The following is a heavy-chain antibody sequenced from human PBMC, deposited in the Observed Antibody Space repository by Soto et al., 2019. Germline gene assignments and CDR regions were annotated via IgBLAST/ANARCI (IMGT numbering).Heavy chain of an antibody. Sequence: QVQLQKSGPGLVKPSQTLSLTCTVSGVSITSHCWTWIWQPPGKGLEWIGNIRYSRGTNYTPSLKGRDIISVDTSENQSSLKPCSVTTAYTAVYYCTVGGAGDPFVYWGQGTLVTVSS. CDR2: IRYSRGT. V-gene: IGHV4-59*11. CDR1: GVSITSHC. J-gene: IGHJ4*02. D-gene: IGHD7-27*01. CDR3: TVGGAGDPFVY.